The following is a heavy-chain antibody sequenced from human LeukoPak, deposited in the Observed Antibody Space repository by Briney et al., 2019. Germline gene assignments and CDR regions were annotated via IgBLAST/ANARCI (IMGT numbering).Heavy chain of an antibody. CDR1: GYTFTSYD. CDR3: ARGLSIAARRGWFDP. CDR2: MNPNSGNT. D-gene: IGHD6-6*01. Sequence: ASVKVSCKASGYTFTSYDINWVRQATGQGLEWMGWMNPNSGNTGYAQKFQGRVTITRNTSISTAYMELSSLRSDDTAVYYCARGLSIAARRGWFDPWGQGTLVTVSS. J-gene: IGHJ5*02. V-gene: IGHV1-8*03.